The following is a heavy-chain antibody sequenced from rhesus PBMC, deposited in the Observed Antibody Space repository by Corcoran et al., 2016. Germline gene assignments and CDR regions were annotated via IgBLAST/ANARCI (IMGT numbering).Heavy chain of an antibody. CDR2: ISNGGGST. Sequence: EVQLVESGGGLVQPGGSLRLSCAASGFTFSSYGMSWVRQAPGKGLEVFSYISNGGGSTYYADSVQGRFTISRDNSKNTLSLQMNSLRAEDTAVYYCAKDRDAFDFWGPGLRVTVSS. V-gene: IGHV3S5*01. J-gene: IGHJ3*01. CDR3: AKDRDAFDF. CDR1: GFTFSSYG.